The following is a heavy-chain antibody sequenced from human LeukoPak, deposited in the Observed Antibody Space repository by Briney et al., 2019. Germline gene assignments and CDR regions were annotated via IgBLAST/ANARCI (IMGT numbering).Heavy chain of an antibody. CDR2: IYYSGST. CDR1: GGSISSYY. J-gene: IGHJ4*02. D-gene: IGHD3-16*02. CDR3: ARYVWGSYPTFEDY. Sequence: SETLSLTCTVSGGSISSYYWNWIRQPPGKGLEWIGDIYYSGSTNYNTSLKSRLTISVDTSKNQFSLKLSSVTAADTAVYYCARYVWGSYPTFEDYWGQGTLVTVSS. V-gene: IGHV4-59*01.